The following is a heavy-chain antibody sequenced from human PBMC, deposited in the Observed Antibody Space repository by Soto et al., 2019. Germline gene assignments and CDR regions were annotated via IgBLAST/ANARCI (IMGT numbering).Heavy chain of an antibody. Sequence: SETLSLTCTVSGGSISSSSYYWGWIRQPPGKGLEWIGSIYYSGSTYYNPSLKSRVTISVDTSKNQFSLKLSSVTAADTAVYYCARLRWNSYWFDPWGQVTLDTVSS. J-gene: IGHJ5*02. CDR1: GGSISSSSYY. CDR2: IYYSGST. V-gene: IGHV4-39*01. CDR3: ARLRWNSYWFDP. D-gene: IGHD1-7*01.